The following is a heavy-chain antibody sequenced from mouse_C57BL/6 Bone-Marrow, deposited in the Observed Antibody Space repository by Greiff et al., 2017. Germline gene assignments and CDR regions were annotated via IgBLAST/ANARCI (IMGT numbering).Heavy chain of an antibody. CDR1: GYTFTSYW. D-gene: IGHD2-1*01. Sequence: QVQLKQPGAELVKPGASVKMSCKASGYTFTSYWITWVKQRPGQGLEWIGDIYPGSGSTNYNEKFKSKATLTVDTSSSTAYMQLSSLTSEDSAVYYCARSPLYYYGNYEDAMDYWGQGTSVTVSS. V-gene: IGHV1-55*01. CDR3: ARSPLYYYGNYEDAMDY. J-gene: IGHJ4*01. CDR2: IYPGSGST.